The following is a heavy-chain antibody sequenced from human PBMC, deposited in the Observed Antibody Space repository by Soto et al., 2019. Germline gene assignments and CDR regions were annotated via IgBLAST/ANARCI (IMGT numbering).Heavy chain of an antibody. J-gene: IGHJ4*02. V-gene: IGHV3-33*01. CDR2: IWYVGSNK. CDR1: GFTFSSYG. Sequence: QVQLVESGGGVVQPGRSLRLSCAASGFTFSSYGMHWVRQAPGKGLEWVAVIWYVGSNKYYADSVKGRFTISRDNSKNTLYLQMNSLRAEDTAVYYCARDRTEAAAGSDYWGQGTLVTVSS. CDR3: ARDRTEAAAGSDY. D-gene: IGHD6-13*01.